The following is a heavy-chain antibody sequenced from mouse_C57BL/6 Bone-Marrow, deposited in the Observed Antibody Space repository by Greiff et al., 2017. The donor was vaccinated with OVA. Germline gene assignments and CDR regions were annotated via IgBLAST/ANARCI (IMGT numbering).Heavy chain of an antibody. D-gene: IGHD1-1*01. CDR3: AKGKVYGWFAY. CDR1: GFTFSDYY. CDR2: INYDGSST. J-gene: IGHJ3*01. Sequence: EVHLVESEGGLVQPGSSMKLSCTASGFTFSDYYMAWVRQVPEKGLEWVANINYDGSSTYYLDSLKSRFIISRDNAKNILYLQMSSLKSEDTATYYCAKGKVYGWFAYWGQGTLVTVSA. V-gene: IGHV5-16*01.